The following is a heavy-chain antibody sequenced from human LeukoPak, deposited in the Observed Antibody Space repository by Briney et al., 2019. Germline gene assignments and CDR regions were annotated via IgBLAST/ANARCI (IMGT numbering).Heavy chain of an antibody. V-gene: IGHV4-59*01. CDR3: ARQYSFTSYFDY. J-gene: IGHJ4*02. D-gene: IGHD6-6*01. CDR1: GDSISSYY. Sequence: PSETLSLTCSVSGDSISSYYWSWIRQPPGRGLEWIGYIYYSGCTNYNPSLKSRVTILVDTSKNQFYLKLSSVTAADTAVYYCARQYSFTSYFDYWGQGTSVTVSS. CDR2: IYYSGCT.